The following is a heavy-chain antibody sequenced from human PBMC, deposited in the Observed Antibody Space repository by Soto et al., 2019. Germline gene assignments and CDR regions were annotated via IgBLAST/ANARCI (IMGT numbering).Heavy chain of an antibody. CDR1: GYSFTSYW. Sequence: EVQLVQSGAEVKKPGESLRISCKGSGYSFTSYWISWVRQMPGKGLEWMGRIDPSDSYTNYSPSFQGHVTISADKSISTAYLQWSSLKASDTAMYYCATHTLLYSSPDYYGMDVWGQGTTVTVSS. CDR3: ATHTLLYSSPDYYGMDV. J-gene: IGHJ6*02. D-gene: IGHD6-13*01. V-gene: IGHV5-10-1*03. CDR2: IDPSDSYT.